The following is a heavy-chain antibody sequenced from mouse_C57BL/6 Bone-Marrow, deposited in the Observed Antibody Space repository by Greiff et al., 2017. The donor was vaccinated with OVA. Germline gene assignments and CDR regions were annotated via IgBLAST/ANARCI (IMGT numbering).Heavy chain of an antibody. CDR1: GYTFTSYG. J-gene: IGHJ1*03. D-gene: IGHD1-1*01. CDR2: IDPSDSYT. Sequence: QVQLQQSGAELARPGASVKLSCKASGYTFTSYGISWVKQRTGQGLEWIGEIDPSDSYTNYNQKFKGKSTLTVDKSSSTAYMQLSSLTSEDSAVYYCARKGYYYLWYFDVWGTGTTVTVSS. CDR3: ARKGYYYLWYFDV. V-gene: IGHV1-69*01.